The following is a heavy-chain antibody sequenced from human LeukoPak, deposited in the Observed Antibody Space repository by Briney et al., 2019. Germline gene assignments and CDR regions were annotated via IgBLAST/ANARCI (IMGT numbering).Heavy chain of an antibody. V-gene: IGHV4-59*01. CDR3: ARQAPRTYYYDSSGYSFDY. Sequence: SETLSLTCTVSGGSISSYYWSWIRQPPGKGLEWIGYIYYSGSTNYNPSLKSRVTISVDTSKNQFSLKLSSVTAADTAVYYCARQAPRTYYYDSSGYSFDYWGQATLVTVSS. CDR1: GGSISSYY. D-gene: IGHD3-22*01. J-gene: IGHJ4*02. CDR2: IYYSGST.